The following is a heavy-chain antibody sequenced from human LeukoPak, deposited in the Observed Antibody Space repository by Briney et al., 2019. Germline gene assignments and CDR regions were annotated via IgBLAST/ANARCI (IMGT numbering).Heavy chain of an antibody. CDR2: ISSYNAYT. CDR3: AIGGDCTHFDS. CDR1: GHTFDYG. V-gene: IGHV1-18*01. J-gene: IGHJ4*02. D-gene: IGHD2-8*01. Sequence: ASVKISCKAPGHTFDYGVSWVRQAPGQGLGWMGWISSYNAYTNYPQKVQCRVTMTTDTTTSTVYMALRGLASDDTAGHCCAIGGDCTHFDSWGRGTLVTVSS.